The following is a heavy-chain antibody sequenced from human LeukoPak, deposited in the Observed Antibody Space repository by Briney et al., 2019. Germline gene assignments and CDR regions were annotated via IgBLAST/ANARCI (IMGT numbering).Heavy chain of an antibody. Sequence: GGSLRLSCADSGFIFSNYAMHGVRQAPGKGLEWVAGISYDGGHKYYADSVKGRFTISRDTSKNTLYLQMNSLRAEDTALYYCARPNMAVVTPLDYWGQGTLVTVSS. V-gene: IGHV3-30*04. J-gene: IGHJ4*02. CDR2: ISYDGGHK. CDR3: ARPNMAVVTPLDY. D-gene: IGHD4-23*01. CDR1: GFIFSNYA.